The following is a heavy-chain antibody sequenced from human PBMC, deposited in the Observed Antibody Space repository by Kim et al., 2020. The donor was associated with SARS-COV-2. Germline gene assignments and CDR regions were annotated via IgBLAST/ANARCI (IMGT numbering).Heavy chain of an antibody. CDR3: ARGRGGAVAAKRNWFDP. CDR2: INHSGST. CDR1: GGSFSGYY. D-gene: IGHD6-19*01. J-gene: IGHJ5*02. V-gene: IGHV4-34*01. Sequence: SETLSLTCAVYGGSFSGYYWSWIRQPPGKGLEWIGEINHSGSTNYNPSLKSRVTISVDTSKNQFSLKLSSVTAADTAVYYCARGRGGAVAAKRNWFDPWGQGTLVTVSS.